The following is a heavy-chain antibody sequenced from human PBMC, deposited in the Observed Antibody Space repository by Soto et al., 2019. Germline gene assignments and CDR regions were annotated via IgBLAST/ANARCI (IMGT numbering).Heavy chain of an antibody. D-gene: IGHD3-22*01. Sequence: SETLSLTCTVSGGSISSSSYYWGWIRQPPGKGLEWIGSIYYSGSTYYNPSLKSRVTISVDTSKNQFSLNLSSVTAADTAVYYCARRLYYDSSGFEGGGMDVWGQGTTVTVSS. J-gene: IGHJ6*02. CDR2: IYYSGST. CDR1: GGSISSSSYY. CDR3: ARRLYYDSSGFEGGGMDV. V-gene: IGHV4-39*01.